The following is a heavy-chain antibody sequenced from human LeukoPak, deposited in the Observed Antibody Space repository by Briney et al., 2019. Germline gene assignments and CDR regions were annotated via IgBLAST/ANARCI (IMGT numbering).Heavy chain of an antibody. CDR1: GGSISSYY. Sequence: SETLSLTCTVSGGSISSYYWSWIRQPPGKGLEWIGYIYYSGSTNYNPSLKSRVTISVDTSKNQFSLKLSSVTAADTAVYYCARKYSTTRDAFDIWGQGTMVTVSS. V-gene: IGHV4-59*12. CDR2: IYYSGST. CDR3: ARKYSTTRDAFDI. J-gene: IGHJ3*02. D-gene: IGHD6-13*01.